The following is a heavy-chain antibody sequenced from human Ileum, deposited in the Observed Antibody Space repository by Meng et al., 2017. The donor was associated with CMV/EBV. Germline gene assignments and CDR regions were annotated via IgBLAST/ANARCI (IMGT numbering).Heavy chain of an antibody. D-gene: IGHD5-18*01. CDR1: GYTFIGYY. V-gene: IGHV1-2*02. J-gene: IGHJ4*02. CDR3: AKYRYGLGFDY. CDR2: INPDNGGT. Sequence: QGHLVQYGAEVKEPGASVRVACKASGYTFIGYYMQWVRQAPGQGLEWMGWINPDNGGTNYAQKFQGRVTMTRDTSITTAYMELSRLRSDDTAIYYCAKYRYGLGFDYWGQGTLVTVSS.